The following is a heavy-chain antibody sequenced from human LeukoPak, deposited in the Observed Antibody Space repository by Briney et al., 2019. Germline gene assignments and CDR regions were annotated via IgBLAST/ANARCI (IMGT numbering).Heavy chain of an antibody. V-gene: IGHV4-34*01. CDR2: INHSGST. CDR1: GGSFSGYY. D-gene: IGHD2-2*02. Sequence: SETLSLTCAVYGGSFSGYYWSWIRQPPGKGLEWIGEINHSGSTNYNPSLKSRVTISVDTSKNQFSLKLSSVTAADTAVYYCARGYCSSTSCYIGWFDPWGQGTLVTVSP. CDR3: ARGYCSSTSCYIGWFDP. J-gene: IGHJ5*02.